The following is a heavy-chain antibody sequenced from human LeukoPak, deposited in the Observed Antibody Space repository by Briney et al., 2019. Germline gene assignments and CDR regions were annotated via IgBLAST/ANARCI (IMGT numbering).Heavy chain of an antibody. V-gene: IGHV4-39*01. CDR2: ILYSGTT. D-gene: IGHD5/OR15-5a*01. J-gene: IGHJ4*02. CDR1: GGSISSSNYY. Sequence: SETLSLTCTVSGGSISSSNYYWGWIRQPPGKGLEWIGSILYSGTTYYNPSLESRITISVDTSKNQVSLKLNSVTAADTAVFYCARHLRVGARQEFDYWGQGTLVTVSS. CDR3: ARHLRVGARQEFDY.